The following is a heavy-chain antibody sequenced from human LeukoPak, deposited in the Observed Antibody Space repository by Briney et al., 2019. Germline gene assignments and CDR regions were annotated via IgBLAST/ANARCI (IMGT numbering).Heavy chain of an antibody. CDR2: INPNSGGT. J-gene: IGHJ5*02. CDR1: GYTFTGYY. V-gene: IGHV1-2*04. D-gene: IGHD2-15*01. Sequence: ASVKVSCKASGYTFTGYYMRWVRQAPGQGLEWMGWINPNSGGTNYAQKFQGWVTMTRDTSISTAYMELSRLRSDDTAVYYCAREWGTGYCSGSSCYSADSGWFDPWGQGTLVTVSS. CDR3: AREWGTGYCSGSSCYSADSGWFDP.